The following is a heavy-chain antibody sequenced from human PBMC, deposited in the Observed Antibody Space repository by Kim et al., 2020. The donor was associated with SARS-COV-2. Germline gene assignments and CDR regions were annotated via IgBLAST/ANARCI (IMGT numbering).Heavy chain of an antibody. V-gene: IGHV1-46*01. CDR3: ARDLEGFDY. J-gene: IGHJ4*02. D-gene: IGHD1-1*01. Sequence: GRTSYDQNFQGRVAMTSDTSTTTVDMELRSLRSDDTAMYYCARDLEGFDYWGQGTLVTVSS. CDR2: GRT.